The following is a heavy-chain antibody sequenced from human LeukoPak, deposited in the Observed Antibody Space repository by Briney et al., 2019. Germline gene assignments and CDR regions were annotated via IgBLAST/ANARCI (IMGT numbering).Heavy chain of an antibody. J-gene: IGHJ4*02. CDR3: ARAGNWLLGY. V-gene: IGHV3-23*01. CDR2: ISGNGGST. Sequence: GGSLRLSCAASGFTFSSYAMSWVRQAPGKGLEWVSAISGNGGSTYYADSVKGRFTISRDNSKNTLYLQMNSLRAEDTAVYYCARAGNWLLGYWGQGTLVTVSS. CDR1: GFTFSSYA. D-gene: IGHD3-9*01.